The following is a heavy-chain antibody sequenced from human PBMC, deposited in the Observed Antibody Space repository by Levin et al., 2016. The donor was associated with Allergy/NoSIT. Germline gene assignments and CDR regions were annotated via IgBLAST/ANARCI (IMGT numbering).Heavy chain of an antibody. J-gene: IGHJ4*02. CDR1: GFKFRDYV. CDR3: AREGNYEFSSGHFLFTY. CDR2: INAGNGKT. D-gene: IGHD3-3*01. V-gene: IGHV1-3*01. Sequence: ASVKVSCKASGFKFRDYVMHWVRQAPGQRLEWMGWINAGNGKTKNSQKFQGRVTFTRDTFASTVHMELSSLRSEDTAVYYCAREGNYEFSSGHFLFTYWGQGTLVTVSS.